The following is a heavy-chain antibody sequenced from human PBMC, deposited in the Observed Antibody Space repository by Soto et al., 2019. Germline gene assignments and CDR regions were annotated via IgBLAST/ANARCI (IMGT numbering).Heavy chain of an antibody. D-gene: IGHD2-15*01. J-gene: IGHJ1*01. CDR1: GYTFADYH. Sequence: QVHLVQSGAEVKKPGASLKVSCKASGYTFADYHIHWVRQAPGKGLEFMGWVTPSTGGTNYAPKFQGRVTMTIDTSTSTAYMELSSLRSDDTAVYFSVRGYCTTSPCSGDFQFWGQGTLVTVSS. CDR3: VRGYCTTSPCSGDFQF. V-gene: IGHV1-2*02. CDR2: VTPSTGGT.